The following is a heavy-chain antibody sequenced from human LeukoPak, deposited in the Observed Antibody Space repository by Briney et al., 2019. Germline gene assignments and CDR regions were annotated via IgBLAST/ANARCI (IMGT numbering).Heavy chain of an antibody. CDR1: GGSISSGCYY. J-gene: IGHJ4*02. CDR3: ARHRTRWGGSGIAASIDY. Sequence: SETLSLTCTVSGGSISSGCYYWGWIRQPPGKGLELIGPIYYSESTYYNPSLKSRGTISVDTSKNHFSLKLSAVTAADTAVYYCARHRTRWGGSGIAASIDYWGQGTLVTVSS. D-gene: IGHD6-13*01. V-gene: IGHV4-39*01. CDR2: IYYSEST.